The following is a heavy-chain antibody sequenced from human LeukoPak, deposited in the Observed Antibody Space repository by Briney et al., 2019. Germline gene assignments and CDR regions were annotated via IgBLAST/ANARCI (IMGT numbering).Heavy chain of an antibody. J-gene: IGHJ3*02. CDR3: TTEGYKYGYHALDI. V-gene: IGHV3-15*01. Sequence: GGSLRLSCAASGFIFRNAWMSWVRQAPGKGLEWVGRFKSESDGGTTDYAAPVKGRFTISRDDSKNTPYLQMNSLKTEDTAVYYCTTEGYKYGYHALDIWGQGTMVTVSS. CDR2: FKSESDGGTT. D-gene: IGHD5-18*01. CDR1: GFIFRNAW.